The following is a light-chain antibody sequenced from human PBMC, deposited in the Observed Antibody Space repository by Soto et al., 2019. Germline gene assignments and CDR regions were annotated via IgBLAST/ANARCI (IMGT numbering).Light chain of an antibody. V-gene: IGKV3-15*01. CDR3: QQYGDWPLT. Sequence: EIVVTQSPATLSVSPGERATLSCRASQSVGNNFAWYQQKPGQAPRLLIFANSTRATGVPARFSGSGSGTEFTLTISSLQSEDFAVYYCQQYGDWPLTFGGGAKVEIE. CDR2: ANS. J-gene: IGKJ4*01. CDR1: QSVGNN.